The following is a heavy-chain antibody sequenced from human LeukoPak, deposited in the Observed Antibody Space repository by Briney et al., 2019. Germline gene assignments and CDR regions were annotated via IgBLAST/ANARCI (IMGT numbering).Heavy chain of an antibody. CDR2: INHSGST. J-gene: IGHJ4*02. Sequence: PSETLSLTCAVYGGSFSGYYWSWIRQPPGKGLDWIGEINHSGSTNYNPSLKSRVTISVDTSKNQFSLKLSSVTAADTAVYYCARSKILDYWGQGTLVTVSS. D-gene: IGHD3-3*01. CDR3: ARSKILDY. CDR1: GGSFSGYY. V-gene: IGHV4-34*01.